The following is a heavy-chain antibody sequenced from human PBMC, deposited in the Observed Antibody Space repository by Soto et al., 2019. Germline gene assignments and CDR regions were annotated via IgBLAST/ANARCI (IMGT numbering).Heavy chain of an antibody. CDR2: IIPIFGTA. J-gene: IGHJ4*02. CDR1: GGTFSSYA. CDR3: AREGVYGGNSVNYFDY. Sequence: ASVKVSCKASGGTFSSYAISWVRQAPGQGLEWMGGIIPIFGTANYAQKFQGRVTITADKSTSTAYMELSSLRPEDTAVYYCAREGVYGGNSVNYFDYWGQGTLVTVSS. D-gene: IGHD4-17*01. V-gene: IGHV1-69*06.